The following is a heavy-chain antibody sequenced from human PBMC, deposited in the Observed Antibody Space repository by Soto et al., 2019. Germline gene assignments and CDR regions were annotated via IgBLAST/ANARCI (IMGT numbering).Heavy chain of an antibody. CDR3: ARDQGLSVATMGGYYFDY. V-gene: IGHV1-69*01. J-gene: IGHJ4*02. Sequence: QVQLVQSGAEVKKPGSSVKVSCKASGGTFSSYAISWVRQAPGQGLEWMGGIIPIFGTANYAQKFQGRVTITADESTSTAYIELSSLRSEDTAVYYCARDQGLSVATMGGYYFDYWGQGTLVTVSS. D-gene: IGHD5-12*01. CDR1: GGTFSSYA. CDR2: IIPIFGTA.